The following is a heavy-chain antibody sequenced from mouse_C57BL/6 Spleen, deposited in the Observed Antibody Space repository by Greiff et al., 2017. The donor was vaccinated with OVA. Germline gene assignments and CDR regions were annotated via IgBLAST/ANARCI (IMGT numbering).Heavy chain of an antibody. Sequence: VQLQQSGPELVKPGASVKISCKASGYTFTDYYMNWVKQSHGKSLEWIGDINPNNGGTSYNQKFKGKATLTVDKSSSTAYMELRTLTSVDSVVYYCARSPHYYASVYSSDDWGQGTTLTVSS. J-gene: IGHJ2*01. V-gene: IGHV1-26*01. CDR3: ARSPHYYASVYSSDD. CDR2: INPNNGGT. CDR1: GYTFTDYY. D-gene: IGHD1-1*01.